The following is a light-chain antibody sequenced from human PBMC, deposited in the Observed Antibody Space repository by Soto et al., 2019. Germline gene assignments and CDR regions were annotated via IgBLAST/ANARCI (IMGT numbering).Light chain of an antibody. J-gene: IGKJ1*01. V-gene: IGKV1-39*01. CDR2: AAS. Sequence: DIQMTQSPSSLSTSVGDRVTITCRASQSISSYLNWYQQKPGKATKILIHAASSLQSGVPSRFSGSGSGTDFTLTISSLQPEDFATYYCQQSYSTPRTFGQGTKVEIK. CDR1: QSISSY. CDR3: QQSYSTPRT.